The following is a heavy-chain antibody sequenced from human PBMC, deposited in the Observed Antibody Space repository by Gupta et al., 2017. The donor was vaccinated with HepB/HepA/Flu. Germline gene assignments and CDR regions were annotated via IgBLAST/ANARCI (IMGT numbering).Heavy chain of an antibody. V-gene: IGHV3-66*01. D-gene: IGHD2-15*01. J-gene: IGHJ3*01. Sequence: EVLLVESGGGLVQPGGSLRISCAASGFTVSDNYLAWVRQAPGKGLERVSSIYSGGTTYYADSVKGRLIISRDNSKNTLYLQMNSLRVEDTAMYYCARVVVVSGQILSFDVWGQGTLATVSS. CDR3: ARVVVVSGQILSFDV. CDR1: GFTVSDNY. CDR2: IYSGGTT.